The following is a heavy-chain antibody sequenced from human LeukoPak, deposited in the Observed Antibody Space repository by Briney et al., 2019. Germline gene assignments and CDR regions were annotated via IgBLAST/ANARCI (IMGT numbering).Heavy chain of an antibody. CDR3: AKDRVSRTTPSGFDY. J-gene: IGHJ4*02. Sequence: GGSLRLSCAASGFTFSSYSMNWVRQAPGKGLEWVSTISGSGGSTYYADSVKGRFTISRDNSKNTLYLQMNSLRAKDTAVYYCAKDRVSRTTPSGFDYWGQGTLVTVSS. CDR1: GFTFSSYS. D-gene: IGHD2-2*01. CDR2: ISGSGGST. V-gene: IGHV3-23*01.